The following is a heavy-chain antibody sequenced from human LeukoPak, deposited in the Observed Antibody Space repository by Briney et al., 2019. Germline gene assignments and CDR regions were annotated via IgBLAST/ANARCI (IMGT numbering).Heavy chain of an antibody. CDR2: IYYSGST. V-gene: IGHV4-59*12. CDR3: ARGLGAAAAY. Sequence: PSETLSLTCTVSGGSISNYYWSWIRQPPGKGLEWIGYIYYSGSTSYNPSLKSRVTISVDTSKNQFSLKLSSVTAADTAVYYCARGLGAAAAYWGQGTLVTVSS. J-gene: IGHJ4*02. D-gene: IGHD6-13*01. CDR1: GGSISNYY.